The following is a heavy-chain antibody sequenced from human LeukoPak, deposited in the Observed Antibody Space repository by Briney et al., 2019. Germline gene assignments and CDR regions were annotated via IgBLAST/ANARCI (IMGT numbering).Heavy chain of an antibody. Sequence: GASVKVSCKASGYTFTSYYMHWVRQAPGQGLEWMAIINPSGGSTSYAQKFQGRVTMTRDTSASTVYMELYSLRSEDTAVYYCARGHSSGYYTGPLDYWGPGSLVTVSS. D-gene: IGHD3-22*01. J-gene: IGHJ4*02. V-gene: IGHV1-46*01. CDR2: INPSGGST. CDR3: ARGHSSGYYTGPLDY. CDR1: GYTFTSYY.